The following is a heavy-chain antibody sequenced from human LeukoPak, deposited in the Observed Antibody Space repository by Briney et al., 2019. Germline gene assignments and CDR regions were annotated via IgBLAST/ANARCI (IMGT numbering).Heavy chain of an antibody. CDR2: ISSSSSYI. J-gene: IGHJ4*02. CDR1: GFTFSSYS. V-gene: IGHV3-21*01. CDR3: AREAWELLDY. D-gene: IGHD1-26*01. Sequence: GGSLRLSCAASGFTFSSYSVNWVRQAPGKGLEWVSSISSSSSYIYYADSVKGRFTISRDNAKNSLYLQMNSLRAEDTAVYYCAREAWELLDYWGQGTLVTVSS.